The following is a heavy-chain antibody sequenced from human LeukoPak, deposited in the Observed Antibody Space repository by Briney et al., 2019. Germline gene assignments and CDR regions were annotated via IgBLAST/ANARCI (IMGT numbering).Heavy chain of an antibody. CDR3: ARAKPKNMVRGLIMRRESRYYFDY. D-gene: IGHD3-10*01. V-gene: IGHV3-48*03. CDR2: ISSSGSTI. J-gene: IGHJ4*02. CDR1: GFTFSSYE. Sequence: GGSLRLSCAASGFTFSSYEMNWVRQAPGKGLEWVSYISSSGSTIYYADSVKGRFTISRDNAKNSLYLQMNSLRAEDTAVYYCARAKPKNMVRGLIMRRESRYYFDYWGQGTLATVSS.